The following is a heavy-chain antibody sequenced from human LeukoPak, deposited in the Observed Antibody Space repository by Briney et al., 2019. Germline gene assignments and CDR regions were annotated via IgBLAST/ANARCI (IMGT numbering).Heavy chain of an antibody. J-gene: IGHJ4*02. CDR3: AKDRSSSWRDYFDY. CDR1: GFTFSSYG. D-gene: IGHD6-13*01. Sequence: PGRSLRLSCAASGFTFSSYGMQWLRQAPGKGLEWVAVISYDGSNKYYADSVKGRFTISRDNSKNTLYLQMNSLRAEDTAVYYCAKDRSSSWRDYFDYWGQGTLVTVSS. CDR2: ISYDGSNK. V-gene: IGHV3-30*18.